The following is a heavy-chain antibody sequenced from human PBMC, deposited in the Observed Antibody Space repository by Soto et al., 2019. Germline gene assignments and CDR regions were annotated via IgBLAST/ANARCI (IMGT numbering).Heavy chain of an antibody. D-gene: IGHD2-2*01. CDR3: ARAPRWVPAVFSMDV. V-gene: IGHV4-34*01. J-gene: IGHJ6*02. Sequence: PSETLSLTCAVYGGSFSGYYWSWIRQPPGKGLEWIGEINHSGSTNYNPSLKSRVTISVDTSKNQFSLKLSSVTAADTAVYYCARAPRWVPAVFSMDVWGQGTTVTVSS. CDR1: GGSFSGYY. CDR2: INHSGST.